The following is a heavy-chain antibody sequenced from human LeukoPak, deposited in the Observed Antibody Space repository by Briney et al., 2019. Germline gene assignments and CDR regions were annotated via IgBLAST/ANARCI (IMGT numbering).Heavy chain of an antibody. D-gene: IGHD3-10*01. J-gene: IGHJ4*02. CDR3: ARERGRGVISPYFDS. V-gene: IGHV3-66*01. Sequence: GGSLRLSCAASGFIVSSNYMSWVRQAPGKGLEWVSVIYSGGDTYYADSVKGRFTISRDNSKNTLYLQMGSLRAEDTALYFCARERGRGVISPYFDSWGQGTLVTVSS. CDR2: IYSGGDT. CDR1: GFIVSSNY.